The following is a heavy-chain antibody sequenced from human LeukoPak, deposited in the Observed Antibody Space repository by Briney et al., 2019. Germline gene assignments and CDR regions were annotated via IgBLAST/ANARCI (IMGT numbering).Heavy chain of an antibody. Sequence: PSETLSLTCAVYGGSFSGYYWSWIRQPPGKGLEWIGEINHSGSTNYNPSLKSRVTISVDTSKNQFSLKLSSVTAADTAVYYCARHRANYYGSGLAYYYMDVWGKGTTVTVSS. V-gene: IGHV4-34*01. CDR3: ARHRANYYGSGLAYYYMDV. CDR1: GGSFSGYY. J-gene: IGHJ6*03. D-gene: IGHD3-10*01. CDR2: INHSGST.